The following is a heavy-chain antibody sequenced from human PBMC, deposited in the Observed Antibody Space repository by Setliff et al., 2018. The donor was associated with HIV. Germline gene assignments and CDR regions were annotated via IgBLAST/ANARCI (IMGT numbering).Heavy chain of an antibody. J-gene: IGHJ4*02. V-gene: IGHV3-7*01. CDR2: INQDGSEK. D-gene: IGHD3-22*01. CDR1: GFTFSSHW. Sequence: PGGSLRLSCAVSGFTFSSHWMVWVRQAPGKGLEWVANINQDGSEKNYVDSVKGRFTISRDNAKNSLFLQMNSLRAEDTAVYYCAKDRYYDSSGSPFDYWGQGTLVTVSS. CDR3: AKDRYYDSSGSPFDY.